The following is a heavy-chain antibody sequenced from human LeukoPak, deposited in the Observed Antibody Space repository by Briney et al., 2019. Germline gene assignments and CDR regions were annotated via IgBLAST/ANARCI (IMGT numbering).Heavy chain of an antibody. D-gene: IGHD3-22*01. J-gene: IGHJ4*02. Sequence: GGSLGLSCAASGFTFDDYAMHWVRQAPGKGLEWVSGISWNSGSIGYADSVKGRFTISRDNAKNSLYLQMNSLRAEDTALYYCAKDRYYDSSGSFDYWGQGTLVTVSS. CDR1: GFTFDDYA. V-gene: IGHV3-9*01. CDR2: ISWNSGSI. CDR3: AKDRYYDSSGSFDY.